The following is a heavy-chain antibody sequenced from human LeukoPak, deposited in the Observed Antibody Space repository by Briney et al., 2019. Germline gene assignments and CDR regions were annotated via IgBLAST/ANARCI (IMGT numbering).Heavy chain of an antibody. Sequence: GRSLRLSCAASGFTFSIYAMHWVRQAPGKGLEWVAVISYDGVNKYYADSVKGRFTISRDNSKNTVYLQMNSLRAEDTAVYYCVRDSPSGFFDLWGRGTLVTVSS. CDR3: VRDSPSGFFDL. CDR1: GFTFSIYA. D-gene: IGHD6-19*01. V-gene: IGHV3-30-3*01. CDR2: ISYDGVNK. J-gene: IGHJ2*01.